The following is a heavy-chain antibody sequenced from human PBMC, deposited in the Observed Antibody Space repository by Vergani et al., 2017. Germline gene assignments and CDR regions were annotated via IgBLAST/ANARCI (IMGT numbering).Heavy chain of an antibody. D-gene: IGHD2-21*02. CDR1: GYTFTGYY. CDR3: AREVTAILLQPHFDY. V-gene: IGHV1-2*02. Sequence: QVQLVQSGAEVKKPGASVKVSCKASGYTFTGYYMHWVRQAPGQGLEWMGWINPNSGGTNYAQKFQGRVTMTRDTSISTAYMELSRLRSDDTAVYYCAREVTAILLQPHFDYWGQGTLVTVSS. CDR2: INPNSGGT. J-gene: IGHJ4*02.